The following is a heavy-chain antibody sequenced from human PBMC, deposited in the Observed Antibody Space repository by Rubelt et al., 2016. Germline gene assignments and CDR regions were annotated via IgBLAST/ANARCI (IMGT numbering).Heavy chain of an antibody. CDR2: ISYDGSNK. Sequence: VQLVESGGGLVKPGGSLRLSCAASGFTFSSYAMHWVRQAPGKGLEWVAVISYDGSNKYYADSVKGRFTISRDNSKNTLYLQMNSLRAEDTAVYYCASDTAMAEWGQGTLVTVSS. CDR1: GFTFSSYA. V-gene: IGHV3-30*04. CDR3: ASDTAMAE. J-gene: IGHJ4*02. D-gene: IGHD5-18*01.